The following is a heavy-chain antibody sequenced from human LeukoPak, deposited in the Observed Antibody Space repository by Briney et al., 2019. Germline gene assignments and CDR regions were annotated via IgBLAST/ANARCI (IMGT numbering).Heavy chain of an antibody. CDR3: AKDVAAGYYYYYGLDV. V-gene: IGHV3-21*04. J-gene: IGHJ6*02. CDR1: GFTFSSYS. Sequence: PGGSLRLSCAASGFTFSSYSMNWVRQAPGKGLEWVSSISSSSSIIYYADSVKGRFTISRDNAKNSLYLQMNSLRAEDTAVYYCAKDVAAGYYYYYGLDVWGQGTTVTVSS. D-gene: IGHD2-21*01. CDR2: ISSSSSII.